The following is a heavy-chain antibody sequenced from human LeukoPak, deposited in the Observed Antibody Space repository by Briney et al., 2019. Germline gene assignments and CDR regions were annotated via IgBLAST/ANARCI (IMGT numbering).Heavy chain of an antibody. Sequence: PGRSLRLSCAASGFTFSSYGMHWVRQAPGKGLEWVAVIWYDGSNKYYADSVKGRFTISRDNSKNTLYLQMNSLRAEDTAVYYCANSPEWELGAFDIWGQGTMVTVSS. V-gene: IGHV3-33*06. J-gene: IGHJ3*02. CDR2: IWYDGSNK. CDR3: ANSPEWELGAFDI. CDR1: GFTFSSYG. D-gene: IGHD1-26*01.